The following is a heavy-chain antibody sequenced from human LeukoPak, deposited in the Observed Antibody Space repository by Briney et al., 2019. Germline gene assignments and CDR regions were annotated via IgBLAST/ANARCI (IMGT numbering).Heavy chain of an antibody. V-gene: IGHV1-46*01. J-gene: IGHJ4*02. CDR1: GYTFTSYY. D-gene: IGHD2-2*03. Sequence: SVKVSCKASGYTFTSYYMHWVRQAPGQGLEWMGIINPSGGSTSYAQKFQGRVTMTRDTSTSTVYMELSSLRSEDTAVYYCARGPWILAPPVHSDYWGQGTLVTVSS. CDR2: INPSGGST. CDR3: ARGPWILAPPVHSDY.